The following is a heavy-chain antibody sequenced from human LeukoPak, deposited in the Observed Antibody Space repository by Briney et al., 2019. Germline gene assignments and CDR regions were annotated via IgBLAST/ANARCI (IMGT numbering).Heavy chain of an antibody. J-gene: IGHJ4*02. CDR3: VRSTNSQLLDY. Sequence: GGSLRLSCAASEFTFSSYTMNWVRQAPGKGLEWASSISASSAYIYYADSVKGRFTISRDNAKKSLYLQMNSLRAEDTAVYYCVRSTNSQLLDYWGQGTLVTVSS. D-gene: IGHD2-2*01. CDR1: EFTFSSYT. CDR2: ISASSAYI. V-gene: IGHV3-21*01.